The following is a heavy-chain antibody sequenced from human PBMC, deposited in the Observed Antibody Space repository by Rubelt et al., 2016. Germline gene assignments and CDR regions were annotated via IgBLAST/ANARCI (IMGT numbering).Heavy chain of an antibody. CDR2: IYYSGST. CDR1: GGSISSSSYY. Sequence: QLQLQESGPGLVKPSETLSLTCTVSGGSISSSSYYWGWIRQPPGKGLEWIGSIYYSGSTYYNPSLKSRVTISVDTSKNQFALKLNSVTPEDTAVYYCAREEYSYGFFDYWGQGTLVTVSS. D-gene: IGHD5-18*01. V-gene: IGHV4-39*07. J-gene: IGHJ4*02. CDR3: AREEYSYGFFDY.